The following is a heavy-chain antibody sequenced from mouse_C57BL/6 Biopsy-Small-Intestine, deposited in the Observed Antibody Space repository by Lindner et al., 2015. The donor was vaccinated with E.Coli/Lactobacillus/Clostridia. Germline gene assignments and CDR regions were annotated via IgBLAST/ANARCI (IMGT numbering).Heavy chain of an antibody. CDR1: GYTFTGYW. D-gene: IGHD3-1*01. CDR2: ILPGSGNT. J-gene: IGHJ4*01. Sequence: VQLQESGAELMKPGASVKLSCKATGYTFTGYWIDWVKQRPGHGLEWIGEILPGSGNTNYNEKFKGKATFTADTSSNTAYMQVSSLTTEDSAIYFCARSGYYAMDYVGSRNLSHRLL. V-gene: IGHV1-9*01. CDR3: ARSGYYAMDY.